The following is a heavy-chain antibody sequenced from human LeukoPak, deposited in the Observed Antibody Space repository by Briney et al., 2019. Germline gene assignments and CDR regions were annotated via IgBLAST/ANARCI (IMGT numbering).Heavy chain of an antibody. V-gene: IGHV4-39*01. CDR3: ARGYNYGSGRVYYYSYMDV. J-gene: IGHJ6*03. CDR1: AGSISSSSYY. D-gene: IGHD5-18*01. Sequence: SSETLSLTCTVSAGSISSSSYYWGWLRQPPGRGLEWTGRIYDSGSTYYSPSLKPRVTISVDTSKNQFSLKLSSVTAADTAVYYCARGYNYGSGRVYYYSYMDVWGKGTTVTVSS. CDR2: IYDSGST.